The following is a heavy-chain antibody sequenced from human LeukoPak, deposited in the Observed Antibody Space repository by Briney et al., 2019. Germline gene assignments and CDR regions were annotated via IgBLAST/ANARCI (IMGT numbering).Heavy chain of an antibody. CDR1: GFTFGFYW. D-gene: IGHD2-2*01. CDR2: IYSGGST. CDR3: AREGARSVPAAMTSGFDY. Sequence: GGSLRVSCAASGFTFGFYWMSWVRQAPGKGLEWVSVIYSGGSTYYADSVKGRFTISRDNSKNTLYLQMNSLRAEDTAVYYCAREGARSVPAAMTSGFDYWGQGTLVTVSS. V-gene: IGHV3-66*01. J-gene: IGHJ4*02.